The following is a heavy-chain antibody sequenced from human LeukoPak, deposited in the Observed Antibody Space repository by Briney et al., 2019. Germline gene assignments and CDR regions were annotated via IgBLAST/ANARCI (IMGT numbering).Heavy chain of an antibody. CDR2: TYYSSTRYS. V-gene: IGHV6-1*01. CDR1: GDSVSSHSAA. Sequence: SQTLSLTCAISGDSVSSHSAAWNWIRPSPSRGLEWLGRTYYSSTRYSDYAASVKRRITINPDTSKNQFSLQLKSVTPEDTAVYYCGRGVWVVVGYYYYFGMDVWGKGTTVTVSS. CDR3: GRGVWVVVGYYYYFGMDV. D-gene: IGHD2-15*01. J-gene: IGHJ6*04.